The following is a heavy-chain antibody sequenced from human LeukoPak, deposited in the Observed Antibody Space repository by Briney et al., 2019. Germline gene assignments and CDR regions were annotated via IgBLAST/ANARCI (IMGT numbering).Heavy chain of an antibody. CDR3: ARAPKWWTRGGFDY. J-gene: IGHJ4*02. CDR2: INHSGST. CDR1: GGSISSSSYY. Sequence: SETLSLTCTVSGGSISSSSYYWGWIRQPPGKGLEWIGEINHSGSTNYNPSLKSRVAISVDTSKNQFSLKLSSVTAADTAVYYCARAPKWWTRGGFDYWGQGTLVTVSS. V-gene: IGHV4-39*07. D-gene: IGHD2-8*01.